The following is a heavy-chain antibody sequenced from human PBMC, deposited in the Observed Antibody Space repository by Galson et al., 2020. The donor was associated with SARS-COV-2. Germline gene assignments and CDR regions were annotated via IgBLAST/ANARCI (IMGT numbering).Heavy chain of an antibody. V-gene: IGHV6-1*01. D-gene: IGHD3-3*01. CDR3: ARAIHGRLDY. CDR1: GDSVSSNSSA. J-gene: IGHJ4*01. CDR2: TYYRSKWYN. Sequence: SQTLSLTCAISGDSVSSNSSAWNWIRQSPSRGLEWLGRTYYRSKWYNDYVESVKSRTTINSDTSNNQFSLQLSSVTPEDTAVYYCARAIHGRLDYWGHGILVTVSS.